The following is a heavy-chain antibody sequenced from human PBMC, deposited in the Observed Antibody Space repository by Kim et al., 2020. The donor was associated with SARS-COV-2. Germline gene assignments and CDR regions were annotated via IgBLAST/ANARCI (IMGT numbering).Heavy chain of an antibody. CDR3: ARDGFDGIAARPFDY. CDR2: IIPIFGTA. CDR1: GGTFSSYA. D-gene: IGHD6-6*01. J-gene: IGHJ4*02. V-gene: IGHV1-69*13. Sequence: SVKVSCKASGGTFSSYAISWVRQAPGQGLEWMGGIIPIFGTANYAQKFQGRVTITADESTSTAYMELSSLRSEDTAVYYCARDGFDGIAARPFDYWGQGTLVTVSS.